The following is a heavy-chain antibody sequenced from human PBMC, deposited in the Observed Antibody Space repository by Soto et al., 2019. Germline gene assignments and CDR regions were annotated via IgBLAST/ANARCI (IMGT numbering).Heavy chain of an antibody. V-gene: IGHV1-46*01. CDR1: GYTFTNYY. CDR2: IKLSGGET. D-gene: IGHD2-21*02. Sequence: QVQLVQSGAEVKKPGASVKVSCRASGYTFTNYYLHWVLQAPGQGLEWMGIIKLSGGETTYAQKFLGRATMTRDTSSGTLYMELSSLRSEDTAVYYCARGGDIVVVTAPLDYWGQGTLVTVSS. J-gene: IGHJ4*02. CDR3: ARGGDIVVVTAPLDY.